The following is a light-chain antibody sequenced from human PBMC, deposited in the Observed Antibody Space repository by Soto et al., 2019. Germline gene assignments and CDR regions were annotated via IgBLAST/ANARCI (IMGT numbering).Light chain of an antibody. CDR2: GAS. Sequence: EIVLTQSPAALSVSPGERATLSCRASQSVSSNLAWYQQKPGQAPRPLIYGASTRATGVPARFSGSGSGTEFNLTISSLQSEDFAVYYCQQRSDWPPTFGQGTKVDI. CDR1: QSVSSN. V-gene: IGKV3-15*01. J-gene: IGKJ1*01. CDR3: QQRSDWPPT.